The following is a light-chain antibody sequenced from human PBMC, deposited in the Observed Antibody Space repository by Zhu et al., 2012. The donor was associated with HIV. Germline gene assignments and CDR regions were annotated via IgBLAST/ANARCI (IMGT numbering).Light chain of an antibody. CDR3: QHLTLYPL. J-gene: IGKJ4*01. CDR2: GAS. V-gene: IGKV1-9*01. Sequence: DIQLTQSPSFLSASVGDRVTITCRASQGISNRLAWYHQKAGKAPKLLIYGASIVQTGVPSQGSAAVDLGQNSLSQSAACSLEDFATYFCQHLTLYPLFGGGSRVEIK. CDR1: QGISNR.